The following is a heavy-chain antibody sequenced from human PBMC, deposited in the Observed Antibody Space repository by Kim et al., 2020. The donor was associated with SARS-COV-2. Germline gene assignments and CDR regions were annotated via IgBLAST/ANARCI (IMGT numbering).Heavy chain of an antibody. Sequence: GGSLRLSCAASGFTFSSYAMHWVRQAPGKGLEWVAVISYDGSNKYYADSVKGRFTISRDNSKNTLYLQMNSLRAEDTAVYYCARDGGSQANDAFDIWGQGTMVTVSS. CDR1: GFTFSSYA. CDR2: ISYDGSNK. CDR3: ARDGGSQANDAFDI. J-gene: IGHJ3*02. D-gene: IGHD1-26*01. V-gene: IGHV3-30*04.